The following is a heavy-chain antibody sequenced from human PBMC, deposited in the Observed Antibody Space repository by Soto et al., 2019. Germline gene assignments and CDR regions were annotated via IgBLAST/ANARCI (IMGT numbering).Heavy chain of an antibody. CDR3: ARDRSDLLWFGESRLFDY. CDR1: GGSISSYY. V-gene: IGHV4-59*01. D-gene: IGHD3-10*01. J-gene: IGHJ4*02. Sequence: SETLSLTCTVSGGSISSYYWSWIRQPPGKGLEWIGYIYYSGSTNYNPSLKSRVTISVDTSKNQFSLKLSSVTAADTAVYYCARDRSDLLWFGESRLFDYWGQGTLVTVSS. CDR2: IYYSGST.